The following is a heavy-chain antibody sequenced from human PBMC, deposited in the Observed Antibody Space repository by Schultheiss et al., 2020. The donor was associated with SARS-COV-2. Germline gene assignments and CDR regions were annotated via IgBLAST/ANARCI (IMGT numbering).Heavy chain of an antibody. Sequence: SQTLSLTCTVSGGSISSGGYYWSWIRQHPGKGLEWIGYIYYSGSTYYNPSLKSRVTISVDTSKNQFSLKLSSVTAADTAVYYCARGVILSGHYMWDYWGQGTLVTVSS. CDR3: ARGVILSGHYMWDY. D-gene: IGHD3-3*01. V-gene: IGHV4-31*03. J-gene: IGHJ4*02. CDR1: GGSISSGGYY. CDR2: IYYSGST.